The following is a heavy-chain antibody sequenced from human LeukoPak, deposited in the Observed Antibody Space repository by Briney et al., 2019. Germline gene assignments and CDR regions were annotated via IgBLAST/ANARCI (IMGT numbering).Heavy chain of an antibody. Sequence: PGGSLRLSCAASGFTFEEYGMHWVRHAPGRNGGSIGYADSVKGRFTISRDNAKNSLYLQMTSLRVEDTAFYYCAKESRSWWLPPLGNDYWGQGTLVTVSS. CDR3: AKESRSWWLPPLGNDY. D-gene: IGHD2-15*01. CDR2: NGGSI. J-gene: IGHJ4*02. V-gene: IGHV3-9*01. CDR1: GFTFEEYG.